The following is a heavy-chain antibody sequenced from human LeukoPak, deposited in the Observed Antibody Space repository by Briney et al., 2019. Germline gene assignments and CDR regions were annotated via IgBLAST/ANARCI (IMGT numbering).Heavy chain of an antibody. CDR3: ARGGYSYREFIGRDWFDP. CDR1: GGTFSSYA. CDR2: IIPIFGTA. V-gene: IGHV1-69*13. Sequence: GASVKVSCKASGGTFSSYAISWVRRAPGQGLEWMGGIIPIFGTANYAQKFQGRVTITADESTSTAYMELSSLRSEDTAVYYCARGGYSYREFIGRDWFDPWGQGTLVTVSS. D-gene: IGHD5-18*01. J-gene: IGHJ5*02.